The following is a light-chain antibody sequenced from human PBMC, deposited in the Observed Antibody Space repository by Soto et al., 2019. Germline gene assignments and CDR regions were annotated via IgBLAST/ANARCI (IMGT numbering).Light chain of an antibody. J-gene: IGKJ5*01. CDR3: QQYNNWPRT. Sequence: EIVMTQSPATLSVSPGERAALSCRASQSVSSNLAWYQQKPGQAPRLLIYGASSRATGIPDRFSGSGSGTDFTLTISSLQSEDFAVYYCQQYNNWPRTFGQGARLE. CDR2: GAS. V-gene: IGKV3D-15*01. CDR1: QSVSSN.